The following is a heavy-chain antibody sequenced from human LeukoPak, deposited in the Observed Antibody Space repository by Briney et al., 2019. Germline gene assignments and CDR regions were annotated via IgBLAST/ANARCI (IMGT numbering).Heavy chain of an antibody. V-gene: IGHV3-21*01. CDR1: GFTFSSYS. Sequence: GGSLRLSCAASGFTFSSYSMNWVRQAPGKGLEWVSSISSSSSYIYYADSVKGRFTISRDNAKNSLYLQMNSLRAEDTAVYYCARGHQYYDFWSGRSTAFDYWGQVTLVTVSS. CDR3: ARGHQYYDFWSGRSTAFDY. CDR2: ISSSSSYI. J-gene: IGHJ4*02. D-gene: IGHD3-3*01.